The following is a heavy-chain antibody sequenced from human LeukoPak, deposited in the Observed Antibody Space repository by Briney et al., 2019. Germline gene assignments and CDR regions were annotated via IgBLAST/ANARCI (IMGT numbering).Heavy chain of an antibody. J-gene: IGHJ4*02. CDR2: IYYSGST. CDR3: ARHGIGGYALAPEFDY. CDR1: GGSISSYY. Sequence: SETLSLTCTVSGGSISSYYWSWIAQPPGKGLEWSGYIYYSGSTNYNPSLKSRVTISVDTSKNQFSLKLSSVTAADTAVYYCARHGIGGYALAPEFDYWGQGTLVTVSS. V-gene: IGHV4-59*08. D-gene: IGHD5-12*01.